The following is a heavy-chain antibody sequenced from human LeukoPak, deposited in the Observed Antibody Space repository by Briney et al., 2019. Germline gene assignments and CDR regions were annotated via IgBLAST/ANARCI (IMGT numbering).Heavy chain of an antibody. J-gene: IGHJ4*02. CDR3: ARGPAFDY. Sequence: SETLSLTCTVSGGSISSHYWSWIRQSPGKGLEWIGYIYYSGSTNYNPSLKSRVTISVDTSKNQFSLKLSSVTAADTAVYYCARGPAFDYWGQGTLVTVSS. CDR2: IYYSGST. V-gene: IGHV4-59*11. CDR1: GGSISSHY.